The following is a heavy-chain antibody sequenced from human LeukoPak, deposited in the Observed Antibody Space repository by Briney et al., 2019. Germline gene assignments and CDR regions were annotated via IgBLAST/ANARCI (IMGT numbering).Heavy chain of an antibody. CDR1: GFTFSSYS. Sequence: GGSLRLSCAASGFTFSSYSMNWVRQAPGKGLEWVSSISSSSSYIYYADSAKGRFTISRDNAKNSLYLQMNSLRAEDTAVYYCGSLQQGATRGLFDYWGQGTLVTVSS. V-gene: IGHV3-21*01. CDR2: ISSSSSYI. J-gene: IGHJ4*02. D-gene: IGHD1-26*01. CDR3: GSLQQGATRGLFDY.